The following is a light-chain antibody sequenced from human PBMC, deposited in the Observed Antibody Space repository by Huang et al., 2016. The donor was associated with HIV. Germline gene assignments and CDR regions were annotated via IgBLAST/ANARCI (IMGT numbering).Light chain of an antibody. J-gene: IGKJ5*01. V-gene: IGKV1-39*01. CDR2: DVS. CDR1: QAIGTY. CDR3: QQSYSALIT. Sequence: IQLTQSPTSLSASVGDRVTIGCRASQAIGTYLNWFQQKPGRAPKLLISDVSSLHTGIPSRFIGSGSGTEFTLTSRGLQFDDFATYFCQQSYSALITFGQGTRLEIK.